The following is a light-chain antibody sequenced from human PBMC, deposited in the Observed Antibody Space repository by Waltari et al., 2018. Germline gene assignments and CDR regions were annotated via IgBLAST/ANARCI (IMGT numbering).Light chain of an antibody. Sequence: QSALTQPASVSGSPGQSIPISCTRTSRAVAGYNSVSWYQQHPGKAPKLMIYEVSNRPSGVSNRFSGSKSGNTASLTISGLQAEDEADYYCSSYTGSSTPYVFGSGTKVTVL. CDR3: SSYTGSSTPYV. CDR1: SRAVAGYNS. V-gene: IGLV2-14*01. J-gene: IGLJ1*01. CDR2: EVS.